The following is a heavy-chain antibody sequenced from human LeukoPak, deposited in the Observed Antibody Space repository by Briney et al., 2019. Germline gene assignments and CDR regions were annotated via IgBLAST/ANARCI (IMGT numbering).Heavy chain of an antibody. D-gene: IGHD3-9*01. CDR3: ARDLEILTGFDY. Sequence: ASVKVSCKASGYTFTSYYMHWVRQAPGQGLEWMGIINPSGGSTSYAQKFQGRVTMTRDTSTGTVYMELSSLRSEDTAVYYCARDLEILTGFDYWGQGTLVTVSS. J-gene: IGHJ4*02. CDR2: INPSGGST. CDR1: GYTFTSYY. V-gene: IGHV1-46*01.